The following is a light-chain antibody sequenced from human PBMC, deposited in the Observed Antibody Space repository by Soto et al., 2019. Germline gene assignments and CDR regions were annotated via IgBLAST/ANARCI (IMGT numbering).Light chain of an antibody. CDR2: DVR. CDR1: SNDIGGYSF. CDR3: CSYAGTYSVI. Sequence: QSALTQPPSVSGSPGQSVTISCSGTSNDIGGYSFVSWYQQHPGNTPKLIIYDVRHRPSGVPDRFSGSKSGNTASLTISGLQAEDEADYYCCSYAGTYSVIFGGGTQLTVL. V-gene: IGLV2-11*01. J-gene: IGLJ2*01.